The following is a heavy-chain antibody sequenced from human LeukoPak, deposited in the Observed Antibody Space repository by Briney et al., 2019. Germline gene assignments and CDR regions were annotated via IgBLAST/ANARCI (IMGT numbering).Heavy chain of an antibody. CDR1: GGSISSSSYY. V-gene: IGHV4-39*01. CDR2: IYYSGST. CDR3: ARRGARRHGLRY. D-gene: IGHD2-8*01. J-gene: IGHJ4*02. Sequence: PSETLSPTCTVSGGSISSSSYYWGWIRQPPGKGLEWIGSIYYSGSTYYNPSLKSRVTISVDTSKNQFSLKLSSVTAADTAVYYCARRGARRHGLRYWGQGTLVTVSS.